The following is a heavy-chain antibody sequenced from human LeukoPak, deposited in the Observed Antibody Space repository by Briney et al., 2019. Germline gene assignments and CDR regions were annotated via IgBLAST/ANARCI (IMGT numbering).Heavy chain of an antibody. V-gene: IGHV4-38-2*01. CDR2: IYHSGST. CDR1: GYSISSGYY. CDR3: ARGQRIQLWSWGRFDP. Sequence: SETLSLTCAVSGYSISSGYYWGWIRQPPGKGLEWIGSIYHSGSTYYNPSLKSRVTISVDTSKNQFSLKLSSVTAADTAVYYCARGQRIQLWSWGRFDPWGQGTLVTVSS. D-gene: IGHD5-18*01. J-gene: IGHJ5*02.